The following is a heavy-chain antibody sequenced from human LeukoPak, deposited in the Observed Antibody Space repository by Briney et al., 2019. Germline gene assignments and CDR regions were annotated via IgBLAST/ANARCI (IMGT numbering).Heavy chain of an antibody. CDR2: INTKTGGT. D-gene: IGHD6-19*01. Sequence: GASVKVSCKASGYSFTDYHMHWVRQAPGQGLEWVGWINTKTGGTNYAQTFQGRVTLTRDTSISTVYMEMSSLRSDDTAVYYCARDRPGYSSYFDPWGQGTLVTVSS. J-gene: IGHJ5*02. CDR1: GYSFTDYH. V-gene: IGHV1-2*02. CDR3: ARDRPGYSSYFDP.